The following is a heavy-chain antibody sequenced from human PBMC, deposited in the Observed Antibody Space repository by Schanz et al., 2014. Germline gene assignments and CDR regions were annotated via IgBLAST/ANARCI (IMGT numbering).Heavy chain of an antibody. CDR3: ASAVGGNSALEWFDP. J-gene: IGHJ5*02. D-gene: IGHD2-21*01. Sequence: QVQLQESGPRLVKPSQTLPLTCTVSGGSIDVSGYYWSWIRQQPGKALVWIGYIYHSGNTSFKPALQTRLAMSVDTDKNQFSLSLSSETAADTAVYYCASAVGGNSALEWFDPWGQGTLVTVSS. CDR1: GGSIDVSGYY. V-gene: IGHV4-31*03. CDR2: IYHSGNT.